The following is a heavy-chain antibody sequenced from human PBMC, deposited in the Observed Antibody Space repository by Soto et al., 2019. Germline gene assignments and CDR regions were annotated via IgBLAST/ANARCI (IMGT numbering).Heavy chain of an antibody. CDR1: GFTFSSYA. J-gene: IGHJ3*02. D-gene: IGHD6-13*01. Sequence: EVQLVESGGGLVQPGGSLRLSCAASGFTFSSYAMHWVRQATGKGLEWVSAIGTAGDTYYPGSVKGRFTMSRENAKNSLYLQMNSLRAEDTAVYYCARDSSSWENDAFDIWGQGTMVTVSS. V-gene: IGHV3-13*01. CDR3: ARDSSSWENDAFDI. CDR2: IGTAGDT.